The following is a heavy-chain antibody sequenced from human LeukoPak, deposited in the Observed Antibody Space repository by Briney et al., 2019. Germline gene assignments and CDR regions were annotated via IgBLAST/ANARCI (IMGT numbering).Heavy chain of an antibody. D-gene: IGHD3-9*01. J-gene: IGHJ4*02. Sequence: ASVNVSCKASGYTFTSYGISWVRQAPGQGRGWMGWISAYNGNTKFAQKLQGRVTMTKDTYTSTAYVDLRSLRSDDTAVYYCARDQAATNTQVRFCLDWGQGTLVTVSS. CDR1: GYTFTSYG. CDR2: ISAYNGNT. CDR3: ARDQAATNTQVRFCLD. V-gene: IGHV1-18*01.